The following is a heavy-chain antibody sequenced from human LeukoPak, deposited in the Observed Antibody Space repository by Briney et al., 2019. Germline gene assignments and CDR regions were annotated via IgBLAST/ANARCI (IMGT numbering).Heavy chain of an antibody. Sequence: GGSLRLSCAASGFSFSSYSMNWVRQAPGKGLEWVSSISYSSKYIYTADSVKGRFTTSRDNAKNSLDLQMNSLKAEDTAVYYCGRHGGAFEMWGQGTMVTVSS. CDR2: ISYSSKYI. CDR3: GRHGGAFEM. CDR1: GFSFSSYS. J-gene: IGHJ3*02. V-gene: IGHV3-21*01.